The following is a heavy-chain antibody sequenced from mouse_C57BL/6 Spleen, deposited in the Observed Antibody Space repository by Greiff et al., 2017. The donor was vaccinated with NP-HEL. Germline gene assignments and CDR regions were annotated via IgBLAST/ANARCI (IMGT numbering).Heavy chain of an antibody. CDR2: INPNNGGT. CDR3: ASYSNYA. J-gene: IGHJ2*01. D-gene: IGHD2-5*01. CDR1: GYTFTDYY. V-gene: IGHV1-26*01. Sequence: VQLQQSGPELVKPGASVKISCKASGYTFTDYYMNWVKQSHGKSLEWIGDINPNNGGTSYNQKFKGKATLTVDKSSSTAYMEPRSLTSEDSAVYYCASYSNYAWGQGTTLTVSS.